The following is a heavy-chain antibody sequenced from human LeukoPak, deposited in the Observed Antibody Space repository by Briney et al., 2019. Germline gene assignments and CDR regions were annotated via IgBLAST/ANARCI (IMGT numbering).Heavy chain of an antibody. Sequence: GGSLRLSCAASGFTVSSNYMSWVRQAPGKGLGWVSVIYSGGSTYYADSVKGRFTISRDNAKNSLYLQMNSLRAEDTAVYYCARDRTAVVRGENYYFYYGMDVWGQGTTVTVSS. CDR3: ARDRTAVVRGENYYFYYGMDV. CDR2: IYSGGST. V-gene: IGHV3-53*01. D-gene: IGHD3-10*01. CDR1: GFTVSSNY. J-gene: IGHJ6*02.